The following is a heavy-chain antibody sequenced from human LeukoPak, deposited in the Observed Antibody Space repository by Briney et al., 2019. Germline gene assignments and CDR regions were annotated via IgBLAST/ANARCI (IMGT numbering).Heavy chain of an antibody. CDR2: INSDGSST. Sequence: PGGSLRLSCAASGFTFSSYWMHWVRQAPGKGLVWVSRINSDGSSTTYADSVKGRFTISRDNSKNTLYLQMNSLRAEDTAVYYCARRYSSGWRLQYYYYYYYMDVWGKGTTVTVSS. V-gene: IGHV3-74*01. D-gene: IGHD6-19*01. CDR1: GFTFSSYW. J-gene: IGHJ6*03. CDR3: ARRYSSGWRLQYYYYYYYMDV.